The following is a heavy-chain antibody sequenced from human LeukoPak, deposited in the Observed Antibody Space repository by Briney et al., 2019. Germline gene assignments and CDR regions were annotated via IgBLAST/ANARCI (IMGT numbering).Heavy chain of an antibody. D-gene: IGHD6-13*01. CDR2: ISYDGSNK. CDR1: GFTFSSYA. CDR3: ARDSGMAAAGRGFDY. V-gene: IGHV3-30-3*01. J-gene: IGHJ4*02. Sequence: GGSLRLSCAASGFTFSSYAMHWVRQAPGKGLEWVAVISYDGSNKYYADSVKGRFTISRDNAKNSVYLQMSSLRAEDTAVYYCARDSGMAAAGRGFDYWGQGTLVTVSS.